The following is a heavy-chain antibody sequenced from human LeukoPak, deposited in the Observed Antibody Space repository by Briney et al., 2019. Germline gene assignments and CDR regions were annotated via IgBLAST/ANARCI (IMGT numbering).Heavy chain of an antibody. CDR2: ISGSGGST. Sequence: GGSLRLSCAASGFTFSTCAMGWVRQAPGKGLGWVSAISGSGGSTFYADSVKGRFTISRDNSKNTVYLQMSGLRAEDTAVYYCAKSSPIAAAGEVSDFWGQGTLVTVSS. J-gene: IGHJ4*02. CDR3: AKSSPIAAAGEVSDF. CDR1: GFTFSTCA. V-gene: IGHV3-23*01. D-gene: IGHD6-13*01.